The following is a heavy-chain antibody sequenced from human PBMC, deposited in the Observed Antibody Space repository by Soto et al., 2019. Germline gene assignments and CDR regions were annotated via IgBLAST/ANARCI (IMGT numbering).Heavy chain of an antibody. D-gene: IGHD3-9*01. Sequence: EVQLVESGGGLVQPGGSLRLSCAASGFTFSSYWMSWVRQAPGKGLEWVANIKQDGSEKYYVDSVKGRFTISRDNAKNSLYLKMTSLRAEDTAVYYCARDVPYYDILTGRNWYFDLWGRGTLFTVSS. V-gene: IGHV3-7*04. CDR2: IKQDGSEK. J-gene: IGHJ2*01. CDR1: GFTFSSYW. CDR3: ARDVPYYDILTGRNWYFDL.